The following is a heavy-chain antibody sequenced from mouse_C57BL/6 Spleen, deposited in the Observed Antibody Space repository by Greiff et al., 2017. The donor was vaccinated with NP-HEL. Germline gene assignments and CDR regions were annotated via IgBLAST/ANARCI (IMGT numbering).Heavy chain of an antibody. Sequence: EVQVVESGGGLVKPGGSLKLSCAASGFTFSSYAMSWVRQTPEKRLEWVATISDGGSYTYYPDNVKGRFTISRDNAKNNLYLQMSHLKSEDTAMYYCARDDGYYRYFDYWGQGTTLTVSS. J-gene: IGHJ2*01. D-gene: IGHD2-3*01. V-gene: IGHV5-4*01. CDR1: GFTFSSYA. CDR3: ARDDGYYRYFDY. CDR2: ISDGGSYT.